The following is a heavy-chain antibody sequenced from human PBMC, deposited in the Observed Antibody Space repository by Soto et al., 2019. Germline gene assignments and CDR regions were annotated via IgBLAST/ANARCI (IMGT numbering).Heavy chain of an antibody. D-gene: IGHD4-17*01. CDR2: LSGSSPNT. Sequence: GGSLRLSCEASGFTFCNYAMTWVRQVPGRGLEWVSALSGSSPNTYYADSVKGRFTISRDNSKNTMYLEMNSLRVDDTAVYYCTTGDYVASRYHAMDVWGQGTTVTVSS. J-gene: IGHJ6*02. CDR1: GFTFCNYA. V-gene: IGHV3-23*01. CDR3: TTGDYVASRYHAMDV.